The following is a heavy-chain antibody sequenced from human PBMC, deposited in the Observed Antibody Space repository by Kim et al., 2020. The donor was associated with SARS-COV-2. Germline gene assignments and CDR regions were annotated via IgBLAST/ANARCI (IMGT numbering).Heavy chain of an antibody. CDR3: ARDERDDMVRGVGGGNWFDP. V-gene: IGHV1-46*01. J-gene: IGHJ5*02. CDR2: INPSGGST. CDR1: GYTFTSYY. D-gene: IGHD3-10*01. Sequence: ASVKVSCKASGYTFTSYYMHWVRQAPGQGLEWMGIINPSGGSTSYAQKFQGRVTMTRDTSTSTVYMELSSLRSEDTAVYYCARDERDDMVRGVGGGNWFDPWGQGTLVTVSS.